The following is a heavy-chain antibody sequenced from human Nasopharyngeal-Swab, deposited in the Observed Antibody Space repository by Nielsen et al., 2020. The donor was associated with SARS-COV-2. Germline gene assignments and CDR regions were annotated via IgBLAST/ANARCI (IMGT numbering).Heavy chain of an antibody. J-gene: IGHJ5*02. Sequence: ASVKVSCKASGYTFISYYMHWVRQAPGKGLEWMGGFDPEDGETIYAQKFQGRVTMTEDTSTDTAYMELSSLRSEDTAVYYCATEFYSSSGFTGFDPWGQGTLVTVSS. D-gene: IGHD6-13*01. CDR2: FDPEDGET. CDR1: GYTFISYY. V-gene: IGHV1-24*01. CDR3: ATEFYSSSGFTGFDP.